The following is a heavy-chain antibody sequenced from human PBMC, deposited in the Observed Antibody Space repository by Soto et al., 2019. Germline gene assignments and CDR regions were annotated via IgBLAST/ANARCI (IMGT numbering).Heavy chain of an antibody. D-gene: IGHD3-16*02. Sequence: GQSRRISCQVSGDIFKNYWITLLRQLPGKDLEWMGRIEPTDSYTDYSPSFQGHVTISADKSSATAFLHWSSLKDSDTAIYYCARRYRISSMWYGPQCNHPPGQGXFVTGS. CDR3: ARRYRISSMWYGPQCNHP. J-gene: IGHJ5*02. CDR2: IEPTDSYT. CDR1: GDIFKNYW. V-gene: IGHV5-10-1*01.